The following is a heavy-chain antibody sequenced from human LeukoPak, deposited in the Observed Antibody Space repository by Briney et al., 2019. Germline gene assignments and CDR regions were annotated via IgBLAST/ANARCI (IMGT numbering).Heavy chain of an antibody. D-gene: IGHD2-2*01. Sequence: ASVKVSCKASGYTFTTYGISWVRQAPGQGLEWMGWISTYTGDTNYAQKFRGRVTMTTDTSTSTAYMELRSLRSDDTAVYYCARDRGGWSSTNCPADYWGQGTLVTVSS. CDR1: GYTFTTYG. V-gene: IGHV1-18*01. CDR2: ISTYTGDT. CDR3: ARDRGGWSSTNCPADY. J-gene: IGHJ4*02.